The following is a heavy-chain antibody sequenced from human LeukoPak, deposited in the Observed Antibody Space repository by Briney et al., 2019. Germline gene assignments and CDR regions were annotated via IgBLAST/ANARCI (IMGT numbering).Heavy chain of an antibody. Sequence: ASVKVSCKASGGTFSSYAISWVRQAPGQGLEWMGWINPNSGGTNYAQKFQDWVTMTRDTSISTAYMELSRLRSDDTAVYYCARAGLAAGYPLALADYWGQGTLVTVSS. CDR3: ARAGLAAGYPLALADY. D-gene: IGHD6-13*01. CDR2: INPNSGGT. J-gene: IGHJ4*02. CDR1: GGTFSSYA. V-gene: IGHV1-2*04.